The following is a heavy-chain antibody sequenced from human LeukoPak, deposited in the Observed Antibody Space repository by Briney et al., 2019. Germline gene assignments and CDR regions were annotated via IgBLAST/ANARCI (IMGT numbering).Heavy chain of an antibody. J-gene: IGHJ4*02. Sequence: NPSEPLSLTCTVSGVHISSYYWDCLRQPPGKGLEWIGHIYYTGSTNYHPSLKSRVTISVDRSKNLFSLKLTAVTAADTAVYYCARGAYCGGECYYQVSWGQRILGTLSS. CDR3: ARGAYCGGECYYQVS. V-gene: IGHV4-59*01. D-gene: IGHD2-21*01. CDR2: IYYTGST. CDR1: GVHISSYY.